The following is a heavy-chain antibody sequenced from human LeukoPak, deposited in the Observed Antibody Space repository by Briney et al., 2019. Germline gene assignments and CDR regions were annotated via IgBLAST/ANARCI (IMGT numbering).Heavy chain of an antibody. J-gene: IGHJ4*02. CDR2: ISGSGTNT. Sequence: GGSLRLSCAASGFTFSSYAMSWVRQAPGKGLEWVSAISGSGTNTYYADSVKGRFTISRDNSKNTLYLQMNSLRAEDTAVYYCAKGRDIVVVPAAVCFDYWGQGTLVTVSS. D-gene: IGHD2-2*01. CDR1: GFTFSSYA. V-gene: IGHV3-23*01. CDR3: AKGRDIVVVPAAVCFDY.